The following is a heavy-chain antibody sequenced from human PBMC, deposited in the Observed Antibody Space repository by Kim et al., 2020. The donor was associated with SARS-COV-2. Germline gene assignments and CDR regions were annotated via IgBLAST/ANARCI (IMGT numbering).Heavy chain of an antibody. J-gene: IGHJ4*02. CDR3: ARHVVDSDYPRFSDN. V-gene: IGHV4-39*01. CDR1: GGSISSRSYS. CDR2: LDCSGST. Sequence: SETLSLTCIVSGGSISSRSYSWGWIRQPPGKGLEWIGSLDCSGSTCYNPSLKSRVSISTDTSSNQFSLKLTSVTAAETAVYYCARHVVDSDYPRFSDNWGRGILVTVSS. D-gene: IGHD4-4*01.